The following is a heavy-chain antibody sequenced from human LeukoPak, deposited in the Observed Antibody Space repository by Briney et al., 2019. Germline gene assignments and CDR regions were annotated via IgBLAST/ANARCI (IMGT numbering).Heavy chain of an antibody. D-gene: IGHD5-12*01. CDR1: GFTFSSYG. V-gene: IGHV3-30*02. Sequence: TGGSLRLSCAASGFTFSSYGMHWVRQAPGKGLEWVAFIRYDGSNKYYADSVKGRFTISRDNSKNTLYLQMNSLRAEDTAVYYCAKGNGATIWRTHYYYYYMDVWGKGTTVTVSS. J-gene: IGHJ6*03. CDR3: AKGNGATIWRTHYYYYYMDV. CDR2: IRYDGSNK.